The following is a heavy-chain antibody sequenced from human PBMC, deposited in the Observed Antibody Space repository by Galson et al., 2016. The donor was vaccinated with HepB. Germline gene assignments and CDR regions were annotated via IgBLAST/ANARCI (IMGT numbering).Heavy chain of an antibody. CDR3: ASGIAVTTSNSFWYFDL. CDR1: GFTFSSYS. Sequence: SLRLSCAASGFTFSSYSMNWVRQAPGKGLEWVSVIYSGGGTYYADSVQGRFTISRDNSKNTVYLQMTSLRAEDTAVYYCASGIAVTTSNSFWYFDLWGRGTLVTVSS. V-gene: IGHV3-53*01. D-gene: IGHD3-10*01. CDR2: IYSGGGT. J-gene: IGHJ2*01.